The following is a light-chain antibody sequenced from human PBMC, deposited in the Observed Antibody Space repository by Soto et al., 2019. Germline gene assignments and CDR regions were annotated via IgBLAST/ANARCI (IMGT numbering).Light chain of an antibody. J-gene: IGKJ1*01. CDR2: KAS. V-gene: IGKV1-5*03. CDR1: QSISCW. Sequence: DIPMTQSPSTLSASVGDRVTITCRASQSISCWLAWYQQKPGKAPKLLIYKASSLESGVPSRFSGSGSGTEFTLTISSLQPDDFATYYCQQYNSFWTFGQGTKVEIK. CDR3: QQYNSFWT.